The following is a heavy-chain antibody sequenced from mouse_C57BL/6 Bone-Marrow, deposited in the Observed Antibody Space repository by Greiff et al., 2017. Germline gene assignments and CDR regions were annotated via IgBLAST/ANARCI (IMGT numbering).Heavy chain of an antibody. D-gene: IGHD1-1*01. CDR1: GYTFTSYW. CDR3: AMQYYGSSGAWLAY. V-gene: IGHV1-74*01. CDR2: IHPSDSDT. Sequence: VQLQQPGAELVKPGASVKVSCKASGYTFTSYWMHWVKQRPGQGLEWIGRIHPSDSDTNYNQKFKGKATLTVDKSSSTAYMQISSLTSEDSAVYYCAMQYYGSSGAWLAYGGQGTLVTGSA. J-gene: IGHJ3*01.